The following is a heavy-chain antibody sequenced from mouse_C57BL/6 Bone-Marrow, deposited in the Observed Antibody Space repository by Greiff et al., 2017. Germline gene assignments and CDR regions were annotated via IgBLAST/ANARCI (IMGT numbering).Heavy chain of an antibody. CDR2: IDPEDGES. Sequence: VQLKQSGAELVKPGASVKLSCTASGFNIKDYYIHWVKQRSEQGLEWIGRIDPEDGESKYAPKFQDKATITAATSSNTAYLQLSSLTSEDTAVDYCTRSLIYYGTNYWGQGTTLTVSS. CDR3: TRSLIYYGTNY. D-gene: IGHD1-1*01. J-gene: IGHJ2*01. V-gene: IGHV14-2*01. CDR1: GFNIKDYY.